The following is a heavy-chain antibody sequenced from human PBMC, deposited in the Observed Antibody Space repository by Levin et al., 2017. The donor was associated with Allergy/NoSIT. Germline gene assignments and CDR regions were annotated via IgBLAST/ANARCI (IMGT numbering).Heavy chain of an antibody. Sequence: SCAASGFTFRDFGFHWVRQAPGKGLEWVAFVSSDGDREYYADSVKGRFTISRDSSNNTLFLQMDRLKSEDTGVYFCARGFSVVVSTTPFDYWGQGTLVTVSS. CDR2: VSSDGDRE. J-gene: IGHJ4*02. D-gene: IGHD2-15*01. CDR3: ARGFSVVVSTTPFDY. V-gene: IGHV3-30-3*01. CDR1: GFTFRDFG.